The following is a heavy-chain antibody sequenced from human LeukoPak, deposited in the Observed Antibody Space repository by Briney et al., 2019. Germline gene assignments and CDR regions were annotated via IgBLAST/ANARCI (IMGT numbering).Heavy chain of an antibody. J-gene: IGHJ4*02. V-gene: IGHV4-39*01. CDR2: ICYSGST. Sequence: PSETLSLTCTVSGGSISNSNYYWGWIRQPPGKGLEWIGSICYSGSTYYTPSLKSRVTISVDTSKNQFYLTVTSVTAADTAVYYCARQEEYYGSGSYFDYWGEGTLVTVSS. CDR1: GGSISNSNYY. CDR3: ARQEEYYGSGSYFDY. D-gene: IGHD3-10*01.